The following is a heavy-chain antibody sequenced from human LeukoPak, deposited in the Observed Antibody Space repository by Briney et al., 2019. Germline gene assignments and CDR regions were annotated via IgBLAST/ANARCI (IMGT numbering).Heavy chain of an antibody. J-gene: IGHJ4*02. V-gene: IGHV3-7*03. D-gene: IGHD3-22*01. CDR3: ATPLDYYDSSGYHQGGD. Sequence: GGSLRLSCAASGFTFSRYWMTWVRQAPGKGLEWVASIKQDGSEKYYADSVKGRFTISRDNAKNSLYLQMNSLRAEDTAVYYCATPLDYYDSSGYHQGGDWGQGTLVTVSS. CDR2: IKQDGSEK. CDR1: GFTFSRYW.